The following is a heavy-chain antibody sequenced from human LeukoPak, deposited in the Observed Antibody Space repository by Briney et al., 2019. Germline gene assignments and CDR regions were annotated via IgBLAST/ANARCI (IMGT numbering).Heavy chain of an antibody. D-gene: IGHD2-2*01. CDR2: MNPNSGNT. CDR1: VYTFTSYD. Sequence: ASVKVSLKSSVYTFTSYDINWVRQATGQGLEWMGWMNPNSGNTGYAQKLQGRVTMTRNTSISTAYMELSSLRSEDTAVYYCARSYCSSISCRFDYWGQGTLVTVSS. CDR3: ARSYCSSISCRFDY. V-gene: IGHV1-8*01. J-gene: IGHJ4*02.